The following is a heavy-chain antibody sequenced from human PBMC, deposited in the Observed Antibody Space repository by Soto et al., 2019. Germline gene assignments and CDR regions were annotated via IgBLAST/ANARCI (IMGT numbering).Heavy chain of an antibody. V-gene: IGHV3-64D*06. CDR2: ISSNGDST. CDR3: VRPRSTVQIPPT. J-gene: IGHJ5*02. Sequence: GGSLRLSCSASGFTFSMFSMHWVRQAPGKGLEYVSGISSNGDSTYYADSVKGRFTISRDNSKNTLYLQMSSLRAVDTAVYYCVRPRSTVQIPPTWGQGTLVTVSS. D-gene: IGHD4-17*01. CDR1: GFTFSMFS.